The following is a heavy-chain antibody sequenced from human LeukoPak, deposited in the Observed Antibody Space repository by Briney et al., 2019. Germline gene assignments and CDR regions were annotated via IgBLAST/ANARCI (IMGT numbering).Heavy chain of an antibody. CDR1: GFTFSNYW. CDR3: ARERYASGGIDY. V-gene: IGHV3-7*04. CDR2: IKRDGFEL. J-gene: IGHJ4*02. D-gene: IGHD3-16*01. Sequence: GGSLRFSCAASGFTFSNYWMSWVRQAPGKGLEWVANIKRDGFELFYVDSVKGRFAISRDNVKNSLFLQMNSLRDEDTAVYYCARERYASGGIDYWGQGTLVTVSS.